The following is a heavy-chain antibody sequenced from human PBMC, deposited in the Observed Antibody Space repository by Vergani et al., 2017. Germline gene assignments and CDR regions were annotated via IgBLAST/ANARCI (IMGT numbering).Heavy chain of an antibody. CDR1: GGTFSSYA. D-gene: IGHD2-2*02. CDR2: IIPIFGTA. Sequence: QVQLVQSGAEVKKPGSSVKVSCKASGGTFSSYAISWVRQAPGQGLEWMGGIIPIFGTANYAQKFQGRVTITADESTSTAYMELSSLRSEDTAVYYCARESDCRSTSCYKGGDYYYYMDVWGKGTTVTVSS. CDR3: ARESDCRSTSCYKGGDYYYYMDV. V-gene: IGHV1-69*01. J-gene: IGHJ6*03.